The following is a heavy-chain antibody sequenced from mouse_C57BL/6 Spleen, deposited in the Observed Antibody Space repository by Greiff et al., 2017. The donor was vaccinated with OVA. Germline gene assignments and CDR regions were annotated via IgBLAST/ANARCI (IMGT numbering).Heavy chain of an antibody. J-gene: IGHJ3*01. CDR2: IYPGDGDT. V-gene: IGHV1-82*01. CDR1: GYAFSSSW. CDR3: ARQPAQATFAY. Sequence: VMLVESGPELVKPGASVKISCKASGYAFSSSWMNWVKQRPGKGLEWIGRIYPGDGDTNYNGKFKGKATLTADKSSSTAYMQLSSLTSEDSAVYFCARQPAQATFAYWGQGTLVTVSA. D-gene: IGHD3-2*02.